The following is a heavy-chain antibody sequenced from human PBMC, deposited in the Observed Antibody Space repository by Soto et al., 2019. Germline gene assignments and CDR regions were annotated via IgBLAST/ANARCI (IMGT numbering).Heavy chain of an antibody. Sequence: PGGSLRLSCAASGFTFSSYSMNWVRQAPGKGLEWVSSIISSSSYIYYADSVKGRFTISRDNAKNTLYLQMNSMRAEDTAVYYCASLGDSGYDDDAVDIWGQGTMVTVSS. CDR3: ASLGDSGYDDDAVDI. D-gene: IGHD5-12*01. V-gene: IGHV3-21*01. J-gene: IGHJ3*02. CDR2: IISSSSYI. CDR1: GFTFSSYS.